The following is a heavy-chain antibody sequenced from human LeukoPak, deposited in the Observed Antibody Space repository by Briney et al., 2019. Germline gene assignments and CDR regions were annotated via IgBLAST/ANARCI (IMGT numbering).Heavy chain of an antibody. Sequence: PGGSLRLSCAASGFTFSSYSMNWVRQAPGKGLEWVAFIRYDGSNKYYADSVKGRFTISRDNSKNTLYLQMNSLRAEDTAVYYCAKDNSSSYGDYFDYWGQGTLVTVSS. V-gene: IGHV3-30*02. D-gene: IGHD6-6*01. CDR1: GFTFSSYS. J-gene: IGHJ4*02. CDR2: IRYDGSNK. CDR3: AKDNSSSYGDYFDY.